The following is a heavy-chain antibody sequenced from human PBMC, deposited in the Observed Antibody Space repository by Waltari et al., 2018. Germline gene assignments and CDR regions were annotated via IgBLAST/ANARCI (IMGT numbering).Heavy chain of an antibody. Sequence: QVQLVQSGAEVKKPGASVKVSCKASGYTFTSYAMHWVRQAPGQRLEWMGVINAGNGNTKYSQGFQGRVTITRDTSASTAYMELSSLRSEDMAVYYCARSAMVRGVIYSWFDPWGQGTLVTVSS. J-gene: IGHJ5*02. D-gene: IGHD3-10*01. CDR3: ARSAMVRGVIYSWFDP. CDR2: INAGNGNT. CDR1: GYTFTSYA. V-gene: IGHV1-3*03.